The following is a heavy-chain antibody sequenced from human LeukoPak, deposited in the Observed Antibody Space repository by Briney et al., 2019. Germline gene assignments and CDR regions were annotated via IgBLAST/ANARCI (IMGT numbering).Heavy chain of an antibody. Sequence: GASVKVSCKASGYTFTGYYMHWVRQAPGQGLEWMGWINPNSGGTNYAQKFQGRVTMTRDTSISTAYMELSRLRSDDTAVYYCARPNHGGYSYADWFDPWGQGTLVTVSS. V-gene: IGHV1-2*02. J-gene: IGHJ5*02. CDR3: ARPNHGGYSYADWFDP. CDR1: GYTFTGYY. CDR2: INPNSGGT. D-gene: IGHD5-18*01.